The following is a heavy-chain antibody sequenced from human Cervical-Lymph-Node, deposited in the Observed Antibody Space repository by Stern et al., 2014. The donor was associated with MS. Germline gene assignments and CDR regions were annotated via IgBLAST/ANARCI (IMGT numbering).Heavy chain of an antibody. Sequence: VQLEESGAEVKKPGSSVKVSCMASGGTFSGLAINWVRQATGQGLEWMGGIIPILATPNYSQRFRDRVTITADASTSTVYMEMGSLRPDDTAVYYFATPATVTVGIMDVWGQGTTVTVSS. V-gene: IGHV1-69*01. J-gene: IGHJ6*02. CDR1: GGTFSGLA. D-gene: IGHD4-17*01. CDR3: ATPATVTVGIMDV. CDR2: IIPILATP.